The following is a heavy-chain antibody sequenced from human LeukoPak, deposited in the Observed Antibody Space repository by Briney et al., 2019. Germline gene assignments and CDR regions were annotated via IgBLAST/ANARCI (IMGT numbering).Heavy chain of an antibody. Sequence: GASVKVSCKASGYTFTGYYMHWVLQAPGQGLEWMGWINPNSGGTNYAQKFQGRVTMTRDTSISTAYMELSRLRSDDTAVYYCARDLGYSGYDAYYYGMDVWGQGTTVTVSS. CDR1: GYTFTGYY. D-gene: IGHD5-12*01. CDR2: INPNSGGT. CDR3: ARDLGYSGYDAYYYGMDV. V-gene: IGHV1-2*02. J-gene: IGHJ6*02.